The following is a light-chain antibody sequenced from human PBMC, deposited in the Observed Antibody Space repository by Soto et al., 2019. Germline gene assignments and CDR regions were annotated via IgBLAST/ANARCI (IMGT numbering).Light chain of an antibody. Sequence: EFVLTQSPATLSLSPGERATLSCRASQSVSSYLAWYQQKPGQAPRLLIYDASNRATGIPARFSGSGSGTDFTLTISSLEPEDFAVYYCQQRSSCPLTFGGGTKVDIK. V-gene: IGKV3-11*01. CDR3: QQRSSCPLT. J-gene: IGKJ4*01. CDR1: QSVSSY. CDR2: DAS.